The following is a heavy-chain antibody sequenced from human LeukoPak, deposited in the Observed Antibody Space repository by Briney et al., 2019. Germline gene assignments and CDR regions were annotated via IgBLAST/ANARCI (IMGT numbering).Heavy chain of an antibody. J-gene: IGHJ4*02. CDR2: ISWNSGSI. CDR3: ARAPITSPFYFDY. Sequence: GRSLRLSCAASGFTFDDYAMHWVRQAPGEGLEWVSGISWNSGSIGYADSVKGRFTISRDNAKNSLYLQMDSLRAEDTALYYCARAPITSPFYFDYWGQGTLVTVSS. D-gene: IGHD2-2*01. V-gene: IGHV3-9*01. CDR1: GFTFDDYA.